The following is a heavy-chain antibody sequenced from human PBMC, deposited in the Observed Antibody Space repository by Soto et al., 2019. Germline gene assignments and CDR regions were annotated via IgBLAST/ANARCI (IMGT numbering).Heavy chain of an antibody. J-gene: IGHJ6*02. CDR3: ASHLYSSSYNGGMYFYDGLDV. CDR2: IYPSDSYT. D-gene: IGHD6-13*01. Sequence: GESLKISCKGSGYSFTSYWISWVRQMPGKGLEWMGMIYPSDSYTNYSPSFQGHVTISANKSISTAYLQWSSLKASDTAMYYCASHLYSSSYNGGMYFYDGLDVWGQGTTVTVSS. V-gene: IGHV5-10-1*01. CDR1: GYSFTSYW.